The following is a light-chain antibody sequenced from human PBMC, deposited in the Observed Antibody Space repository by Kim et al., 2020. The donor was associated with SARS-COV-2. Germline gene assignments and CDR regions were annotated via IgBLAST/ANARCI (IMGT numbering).Light chain of an antibody. Sequence: SPGERATLSCRASQSVSSNLAWYQQKPGQAPRILIYDGSNRATGIPARFSGSGSGTDFTLTISSLEPEDFAVYYCQQRSNWPPWTFGQGTKVDIK. CDR1: QSVSSN. V-gene: IGKV3-11*01. J-gene: IGKJ1*01. CDR2: DGS. CDR3: QQRSNWPPWT.